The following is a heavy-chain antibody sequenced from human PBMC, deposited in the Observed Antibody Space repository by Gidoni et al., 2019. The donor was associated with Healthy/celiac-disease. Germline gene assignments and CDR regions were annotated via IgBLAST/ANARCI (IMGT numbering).Heavy chain of an antibody. CDR2: ISGSGGGT. D-gene: IGHD3-3*01. CDR1: GFTFRSYA. J-gene: IGHJ4*02. Sequence: EVQLLESGGGLVQPGGSLRLSCAASGFTFRSYALTWVRQAPGKGLEWVSGISGSGGGTYYADSVKGRFTISRDNSKNTLYLQMSSLRAEDTAVYYCAKVGAIRFLEWLPRLDYWGQGTLVTVSS. CDR3: AKVGAIRFLEWLPRLDY. V-gene: IGHV3-23*01.